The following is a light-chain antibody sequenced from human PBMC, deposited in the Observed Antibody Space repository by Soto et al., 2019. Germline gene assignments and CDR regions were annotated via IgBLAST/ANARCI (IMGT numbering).Light chain of an antibody. CDR1: QSVSSY. Sequence: EIVLTQSPATLSLSPGERATLSCRASQSVSSYLAWYHQKPGQAPRLLIYDASNRATGIPARLSGSGSGTDYTHNISRQEAEDFAVYYRRQRSKFGTLGQGTKLEIK. CDR3: RQRSKFGT. V-gene: IGKV3-11*01. CDR2: DAS. J-gene: IGKJ2*01.